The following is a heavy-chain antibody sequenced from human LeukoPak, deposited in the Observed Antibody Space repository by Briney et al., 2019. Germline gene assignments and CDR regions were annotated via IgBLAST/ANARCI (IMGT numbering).Heavy chain of an antibody. CDR1: GRSISSYY. CDR3: ARVWASGWHTIDY. Sequence: SETLSLTCSVSGRSISSYYWSWVRPPPGRVLEWIGYIYYCGSTNYNPSLQSRVTISVETSQNQFSLQRSSLTAADTAVYDCARVWASGWHTIDYWGQGTLVTVSS. J-gene: IGHJ4*02. V-gene: IGHV4-59*01. CDR2: IYYCGST. D-gene: IGHD6-19*01.